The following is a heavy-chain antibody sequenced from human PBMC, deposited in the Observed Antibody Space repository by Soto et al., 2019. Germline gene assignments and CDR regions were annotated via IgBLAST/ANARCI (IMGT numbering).Heavy chain of an antibody. V-gene: IGHV3-21*01. CDR3: ARDARAPYEFLEWFRGWFDP. D-gene: IGHD3-3*01. CDR2: ISSSSSYI. Sequence: GGSLRLSCAASGFTFSSYSMNWVRQAPGKGLEWVSSISSSSSYIYYADSVKGRFTISRDNAKNSLYLQMNSLRAEDTAVYYCARDARAPYEFLEWFRGWFDPWGQGTLVTVSS. CDR1: GFTFSSYS. J-gene: IGHJ5*02.